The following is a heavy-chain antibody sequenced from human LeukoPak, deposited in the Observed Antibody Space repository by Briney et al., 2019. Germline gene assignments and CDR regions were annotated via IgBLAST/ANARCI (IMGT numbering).Heavy chain of an antibody. Sequence: SVKVSCKASGGTFSSYAISWVRQAPGQGLEWMGGIIPIFGTANYAQKFQGRVTITADKSTSTAHMELSSLRSEDTAVYYCASPSSGYSGAQFDYWGQGTLVTVSS. CDR1: GGTFSSYA. CDR2: IIPIFGTA. V-gene: IGHV1-69*06. CDR3: ASPSSGYSGAQFDY. J-gene: IGHJ4*02. D-gene: IGHD3-22*01.